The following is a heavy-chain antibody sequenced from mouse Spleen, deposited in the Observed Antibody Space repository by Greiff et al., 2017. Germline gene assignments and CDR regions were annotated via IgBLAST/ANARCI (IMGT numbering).Heavy chain of an antibody. CDR3: ARGRSYAMDY. CDR1: GYTFTSYW. CDR2: IDPSDSYT. Sequence: QVQLQQPGAELVMPGASVKLSCKASGYTFTSYWMHWVKQRPGQGLEWIGEIDPSDSYTNYNQKFKGKATLTVDKSSSTAYMQLSSLTSEDSAVYYCARGRSYAMDYWGQGTSVTVSS. J-gene: IGHJ4*01. V-gene: IGHV1-69*01.